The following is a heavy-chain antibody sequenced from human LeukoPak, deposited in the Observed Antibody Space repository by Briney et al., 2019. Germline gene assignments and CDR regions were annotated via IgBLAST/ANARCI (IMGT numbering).Heavy chain of an antibody. Sequence: GGSLRLSCAASGFTFSIYAMSWVRQAPGKGLEWVSSVSSGGSTYYADSVKGRFTISRDNSKNTLYLQMNSLRAEDTAVYYCVKDLAVNDYWGQGTLVTVSS. V-gene: IGHV3-23*01. CDR3: VKDLAVNDY. CDR2: VSSGGST. J-gene: IGHJ4*02. D-gene: IGHD3-10*01. CDR1: GFTFSIYA.